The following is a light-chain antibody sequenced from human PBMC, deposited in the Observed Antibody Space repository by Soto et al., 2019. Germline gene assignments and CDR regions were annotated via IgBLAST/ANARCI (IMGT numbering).Light chain of an antibody. V-gene: IGLV1-47*01. CDR1: SSNIGSNY. CDR2: RNN. Sequence: QSALTQPPSASGTPGQRVTISCSGSSSNIGSNYVYWYQQLPGTAPKLLIYRNNQRPSGVPDRFSGSKSGTSASLAISGLRSGGGGDYYCAEWNNSLGGGVFGGGPK. J-gene: IGLJ2*01. CDR3: AEWNNSLGGGV.